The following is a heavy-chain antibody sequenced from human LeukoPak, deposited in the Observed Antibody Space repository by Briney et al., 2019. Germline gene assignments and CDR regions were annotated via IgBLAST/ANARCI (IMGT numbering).Heavy chain of an antibody. CDR1: GGSFSGYY. Sequence: SETLSLTCAVYGGSFSGYYWSWTRQPPGKGLEWIGEINHSGSTNYNPSLKSRVTISVDASKNQFSLKLSSVTAADTAVYYCARAPSLRYFDWLSPFDYWGQGTPVTVSS. CDR3: ARAPSLRYFDWLSPFDY. J-gene: IGHJ4*02. D-gene: IGHD3-9*01. V-gene: IGHV4-34*01. CDR2: INHSGST.